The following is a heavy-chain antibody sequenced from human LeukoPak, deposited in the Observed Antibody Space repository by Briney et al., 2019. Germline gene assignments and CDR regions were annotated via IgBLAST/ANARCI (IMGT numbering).Heavy chain of an antibody. Sequence: GESLKISCKGSGYSFTNYWIGWVRQMPGKGLEWMGIIYPGDSRTGYSPSFQGQVTISVDKSISTAYLQWSGLKASDTAMYYCARASTGTYDCWGQGTLVTVSS. CDR3: ARASTGTYDC. J-gene: IGHJ4*02. V-gene: IGHV5-51*01. D-gene: IGHD1-1*01. CDR2: IYPGDSRT. CDR1: GYSFTNYW.